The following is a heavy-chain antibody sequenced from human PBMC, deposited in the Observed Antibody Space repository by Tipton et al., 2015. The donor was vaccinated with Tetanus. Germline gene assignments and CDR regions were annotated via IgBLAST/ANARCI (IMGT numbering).Heavy chain of an antibody. Sequence: QSGAEVKEPGASVKVSCKASGYNFVNFGISWVRQASGQGLEWMGWISAYNGKTKYAQRLQGRVTMTTDRSASTAYMDLRRLRSDDTAVYYCARVQEQRIYYYGMDVWGQGTTVTVSS. CDR2: ISAYNGKT. J-gene: IGHJ6*02. V-gene: IGHV1-18*01. CDR3: ARVQEQRIYYYGMDV. CDR1: GYNFVNFG. D-gene: IGHD6-25*01.